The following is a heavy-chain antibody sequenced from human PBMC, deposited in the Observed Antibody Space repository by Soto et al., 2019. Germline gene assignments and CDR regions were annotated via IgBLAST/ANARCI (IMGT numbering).Heavy chain of an antibody. Sequence: PGGSLRLSCAASGFTFSSYWMHWVRQAPGKGLVWVSRINSDGSSTSYADSVKGRFTISRDNAKNTLYLQMNSLRVEVMVVYYCARFWTYLGYCSGGSCYSKASLDYWGQGTLVTV. CDR2: INSDGSST. D-gene: IGHD2-15*01. J-gene: IGHJ4*02. CDR1: GFTFSSYW. V-gene: IGHV3-74*01. CDR3: ARFWTYLGYCSGGSCYSKASLDY.